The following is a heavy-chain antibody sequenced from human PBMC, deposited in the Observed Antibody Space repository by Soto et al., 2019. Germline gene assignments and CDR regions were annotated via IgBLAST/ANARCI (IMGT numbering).Heavy chain of an antibody. CDR2: ISGSGGST. Sequence: GGSLRLSCAASGFTFSSYAMSWVRQAPGKGLEWVSAISGSGGSTYYADSVKGRFTISRDNSKNTLYLQMNSLRAEDTAVYYCAKELPHSYYYDSSGYLIYWGQGALVTVSS. V-gene: IGHV3-23*01. CDR1: GFTFSSYA. J-gene: IGHJ4*02. D-gene: IGHD3-22*01. CDR3: AKELPHSYYYDSSGYLIY.